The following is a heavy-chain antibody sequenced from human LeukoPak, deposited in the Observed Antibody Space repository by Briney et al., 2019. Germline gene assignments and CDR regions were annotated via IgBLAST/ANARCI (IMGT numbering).Heavy chain of an antibody. D-gene: IGHD3-10*01. CDR1: GFTFRNYA. CDR3: AKGQRGSGGFDY. V-gene: IGHV3-23*01. Sequence: PGGSLRVSCAASGFTFRNYAMGWVRQAPGGGLEWVSTISGNSGLTYYAASVRGRFTISRDNSKNTLYLQMNSLRAEDTAVYYCAKGQRGSGGFDYWGQGTLVTVSS. J-gene: IGHJ4*02. CDR2: ISGNSGLT.